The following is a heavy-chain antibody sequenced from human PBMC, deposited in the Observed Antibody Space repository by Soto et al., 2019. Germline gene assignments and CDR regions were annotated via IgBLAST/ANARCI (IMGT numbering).Heavy chain of an antibody. J-gene: IGHJ4*02. D-gene: IGHD5-18*01. CDR3: AREGYRYFDY. CDR2: IYYSGST. CDR1: GGSISSGGYY. Sequence: SETLSLTCTVSGGSISSGGYYWSWIRQHPGKGLEWIGYIYYSGSTYYNPSLKSRVTISVDTSKNQFSLKLSSVTAADTAVYYCAREGYRYFDYWGQGTLVTVSS. V-gene: IGHV4-31*03.